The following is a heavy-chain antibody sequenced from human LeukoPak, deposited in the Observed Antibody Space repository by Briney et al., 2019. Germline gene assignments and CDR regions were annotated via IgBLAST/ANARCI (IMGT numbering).Heavy chain of an antibody. D-gene: IGHD5-18*01. CDR2: IKKDGSEK. J-gene: IGHJ4*02. CDR3: ARDLSGVTGYTYGRGIDY. V-gene: IGHV3-7*01. Sequence: PGGSLRPSCVASGFTFSSYSMNWVRQAPGKGLEWVANIKKDGSEKYYVDSVKGRFTISRDNAKTSLYLQMNSLRAEDTAVYYCARDLSGVTGYTYGRGIDYWGQGTLVTVSS. CDR1: GFTFSSYS.